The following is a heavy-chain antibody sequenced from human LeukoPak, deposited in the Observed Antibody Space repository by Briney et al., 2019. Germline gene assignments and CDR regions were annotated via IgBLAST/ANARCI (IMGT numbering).Heavy chain of an antibody. Sequence: GGSLRLSCAASGFSFSNHWMSWVRQAQGKGLEWVASINLDGTDKYYVDAVKGRFTISRDNAKNSLFLEMNSLRATDTAVYYCVRNGGSLDYWGQGTLVTVSS. CDR1: GFSFSNHW. J-gene: IGHJ4*02. V-gene: IGHV3-7*01. CDR3: VRNGGSLDY. CDR2: INLDGTDK. D-gene: IGHD2-15*01.